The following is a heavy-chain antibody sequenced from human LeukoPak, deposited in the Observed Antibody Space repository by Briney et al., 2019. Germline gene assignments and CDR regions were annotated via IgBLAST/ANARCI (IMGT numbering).Heavy chain of an antibody. Sequence: PGTSLRLSCAASGFTFNSYGMNWVRQAPGKGLEWVTLISYDGDEKYYVDSVKGRFTISRDNSKRTVYLQMNGLRPEETAVYYCARDDGIAVAGADYWGQGTLVTVSS. CDR1: GFTFNSYG. V-gene: IGHV3-30*03. CDR2: ISYDGDEK. D-gene: IGHD6-19*01. J-gene: IGHJ4*02. CDR3: ARDDGIAVAGADY.